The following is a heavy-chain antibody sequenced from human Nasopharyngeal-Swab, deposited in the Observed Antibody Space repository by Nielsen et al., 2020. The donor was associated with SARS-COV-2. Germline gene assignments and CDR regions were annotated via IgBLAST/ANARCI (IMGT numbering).Heavy chain of an antibody. CDR2: IDAGGANT. D-gene: IGHD3-22*01. Sequence: GESLKISCAASGFTFSTYAMTWVRQAPGKGLEWVSTIDAGGANTFYADSVKGRFTISRDNSKNTLYLQMNSLRAEDTAVYYCARGGPKSNYYDSSGSDGDYWGQGTLVTVSS. V-gene: IGHV3-23*01. CDR3: ARGGPKSNYYDSSGSDGDY. CDR1: GFTFSTYA. J-gene: IGHJ4*02.